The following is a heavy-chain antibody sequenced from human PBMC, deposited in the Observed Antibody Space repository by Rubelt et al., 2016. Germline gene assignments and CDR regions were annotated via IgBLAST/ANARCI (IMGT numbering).Heavy chain of an antibody. CDR1: GGTFSSYA. D-gene: IGHD2-21*01. Sequence: QVQLVQSGAEVKKPGSSVKVSCKASGGTFSSYAISWVRQAPGQGLEWMGRIIPILGIANYAQKFQGRVTITADKSTGTAYMELGSLGSEDTAVYYCARVGDTRGFDYWGQGTLVTVSS. CDR3: ARVGDTRGFDY. J-gene: IGHJ4*02. CDR2: IIPILGIA. V-gene: IGHV1-69*04.